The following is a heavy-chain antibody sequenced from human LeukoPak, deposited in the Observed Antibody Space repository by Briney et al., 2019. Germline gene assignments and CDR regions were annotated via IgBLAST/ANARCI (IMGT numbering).Heavy chain of an antibody. CDR1: GFTSISYW. CDR2: IKQDGSDK. J-gene: IGHJ6*04. D-gene: IGHD3-10*01. V-gene: IGHV3-7*03. Sequence: GGALILTCAASGFTSISYWMSWVRHPLGKGLEWVANIKQDGSDKYYVDSVKDRFTISRDNAKNSLYVQLNSLRAEDTAVYYCAREHVLLWFGELKRSGMDVWSKGTTVSVSS. CDR3: AREHVLLWFGELKRSGMDV.